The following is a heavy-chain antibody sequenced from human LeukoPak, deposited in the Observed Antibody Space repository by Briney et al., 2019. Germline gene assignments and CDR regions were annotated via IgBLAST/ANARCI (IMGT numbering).Heavy chain of an antibody. CDR2: TYYRSKLYN. CDR1: GDSVSSNSAA. J-gene: IGHJ4*02. CDR3: ARSELGIISNFDY. D-gene: IGHD7-27*01. V-gene: IGHV6-1*01. Sequence: SQTLSLTCAISGDSVSSNSAAWNWIRQSPSRGLEWLGRTYYRSKLYNDYAVSVKSRITNNPYTAKNQFSLQLNSVTPEDTAVYYCARSELGIISNFDYCGQGTLVTVSS.